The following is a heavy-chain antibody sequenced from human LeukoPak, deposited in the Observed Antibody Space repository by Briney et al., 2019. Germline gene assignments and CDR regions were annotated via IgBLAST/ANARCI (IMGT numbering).Heavy chain of an antibody. J-gene: IGHJ4*02. CDR2: ISSSSSYI. CDR3: ARDENFSGYDGFGY. Sequence: GGSLRLSCAASGFTFSSYSMNWVRQAPGKGLEWVSSISSSSSYIYYADSVRGRFTISRDNAKNTLYVQMNSLRVEDTAVYYCARDENFSGYDGFGYWGQGALVTVSS. V-gene: IGHV3-21*04. CDR1: GFTFSSYS. D-gene: IGHD5-12*01.